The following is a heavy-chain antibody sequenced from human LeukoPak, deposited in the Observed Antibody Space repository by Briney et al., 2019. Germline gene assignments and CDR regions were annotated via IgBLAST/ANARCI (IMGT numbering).Heavy chain of an antibody. Sequence: SETLSLTCTVSGGSISSSSYYWGWIRQPPGKGLEWIGSIYYSGSTYYSPSLKSRVTISVDTSKNQFSLKLSSVTAADTAVYYCASKTTKSSGSYYTVDYWGQGTLVTVSS. CDR1: GGSISSSSYY. CDR2: IYYSGST. V-gene: IGHV4-39*01. D-gene: IGHD1-26*01. J-gene: IGHJ4*02. CDR3: ASKTTKSSGSYYTVDY.